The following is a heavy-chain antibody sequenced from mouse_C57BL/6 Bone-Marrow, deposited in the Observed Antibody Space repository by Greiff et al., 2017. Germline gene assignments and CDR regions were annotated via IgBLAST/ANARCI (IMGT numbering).Heavy chain of an antibody. V-gene: IGHV7-1*01. Sequence: EVKLVESGGGLVQSGRSLRLSCATSGFTFSDFYLEWVRQAPGKGLEGIAASRNKVNAYTTEYSASVKGRFIVSRDTSQSILYLQMNALRAEDTAIYYGARDAWDWYFDVWGTGTTVTVSS. CDR2: SRNKVNAYTT. CDR3: ARDAWDWYFDV. CDR1: GFTFSDFY. J-gene: IGHJ1*03.